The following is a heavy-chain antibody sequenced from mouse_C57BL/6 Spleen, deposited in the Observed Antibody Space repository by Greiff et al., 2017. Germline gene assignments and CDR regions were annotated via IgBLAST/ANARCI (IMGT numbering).Heavy chain of an antibody. V-gene: IGHV1-15*01. J-gene: IGHJ1*03. D-gene: IGHD1-1*01. Sequence: VQLQQSGAELVRPGASVTLSCKASGYTFTDYEMHWVKQTPVHGLEWIGAIDPETGGTAYNQKFKGKAILTADKSSSTAYMELRSLTSEDSAVYYCTRWITTVVATRYFDVWGTGTTVTVSS. CDR1: GYTFTDYE. CDR2: IDPETGGT. CDR3: TRWITTVVATRYFDV.